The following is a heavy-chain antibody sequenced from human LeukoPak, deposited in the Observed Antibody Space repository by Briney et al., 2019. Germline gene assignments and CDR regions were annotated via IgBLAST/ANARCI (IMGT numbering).Heavy chain of an antibody. CDR1: GFTFSSYA. Sequence: GGSLRLSCAASGFTFSSYAMHWVRQAPGKGLEWVSGISWNSGSIGYADSVKGRFTISRDNAKNSLYLQMNSLRAEDTAVYYCARVGTNDYGDPYYMDVWGKGTTVTVSS. D-gene: IGHD4-17*01. V-gene: IGHV3-9*01. CDR3: ARVGTNDYGDPYYMDV. CDR2: ISWNSGSI. J-gene: IGHJ6*03.